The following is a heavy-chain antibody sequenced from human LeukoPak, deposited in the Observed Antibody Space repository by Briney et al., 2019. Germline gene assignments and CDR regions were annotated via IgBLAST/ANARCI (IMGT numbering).Heavy chain of an antibody. Sequence: GGPLRFSCAASGFGLDSFEGHWVRQAPGKGLEWISFSSSSGSIIYYPASVTGGVTISRDNAKQSLLLPMHTPRDDDATVYYRARGSTYAHDYWGQGTLVTVSS. CDR3: ARGSTYAHDY. V-gene: IGHV3-48*03. J-gene: IGHJ4*02. CDR2: SSSSGSII. CDR1: GFGLDSFE. D-gene: IGHD5-18*01.